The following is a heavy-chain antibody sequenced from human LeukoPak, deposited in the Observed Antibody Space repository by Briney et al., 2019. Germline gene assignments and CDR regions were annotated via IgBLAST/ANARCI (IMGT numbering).Heavy chain of an antibody. Sequence: GGSLRLSCAASGLTFSSYWVSWVRQAPGKGLEWVANIKQDGSEKYYVDSVKGRFTISRDNAKNSLYLQMNSLRAEYTAVYYCARVMWDFWSGPRFDYWGQGTLVTVSS. V-gene: IGHV3-7*01. CDR3: ARVMWDFWSGPRFDY. CDR1: GLTFSSYW. D-gene: IGHD3-3*01. J-gene: IGHJ4*02. CDR2: IKQDGSEK.